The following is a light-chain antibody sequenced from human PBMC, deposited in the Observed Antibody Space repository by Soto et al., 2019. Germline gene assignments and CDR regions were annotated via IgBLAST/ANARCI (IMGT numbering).Light chain of an antibody. CDR3: QQYNNWQIT. CDR2: GAS. J-gene: IGKJ5*01. V-gene: IGKV3-15*01. Sequence: EIVMTQSPATLSVSSGERATLSCRASQSVSSNLAWYQQKPGQAPRLLIYGASTRATGIPARFSGSGSGTEFTLTISSLQSEDFAVYYCQQYNNWQITFGQGTRLEIK. CDR1: QSVSSN.